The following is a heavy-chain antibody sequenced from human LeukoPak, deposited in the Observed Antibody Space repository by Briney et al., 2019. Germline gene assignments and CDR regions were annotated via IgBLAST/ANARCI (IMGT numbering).Heavy chain of an antibody. CDR1: GGSFSGYY. D-gene: IGHD3-10*01. CDR3: ARRYYGSGSYQIPEYYFDY. CDR2: INHSGST. V-gene: IGHV4-34*01. J-gene: IGHJ4*02. Sequence: KSSETLSLTCAVYGGSFSGYYWSWIRQPPGKGLEWIGEINHSGSTNYNPSLKSRVTIPVDTSKNQFSLKLISVTAADTAVYYCARRYYGSGSYQIPEYYFDYWGQGTLVTVSS.